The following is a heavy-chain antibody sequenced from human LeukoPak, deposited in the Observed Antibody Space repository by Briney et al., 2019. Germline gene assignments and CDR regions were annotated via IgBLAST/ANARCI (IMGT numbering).Heavy chain of an antibody. CDR3: ARGGSDTAMAHDY. CDR2: INRGGSRT. J-gene: IGHJ4*02. D-gene: IGHD5-18*01. V-gene: IGHV3-74*01. CDR1: GFTFSNHW. Sequence: GGSLRLSCAASGFTFSNHWMHWVRQAPGKGLMWVSRINRGGSRTDYADSVKGRFTISRDDAKNTLYLQLNSLRAEDTAVYFCARGGSDTAMAHDYWGQGTLATVSS.